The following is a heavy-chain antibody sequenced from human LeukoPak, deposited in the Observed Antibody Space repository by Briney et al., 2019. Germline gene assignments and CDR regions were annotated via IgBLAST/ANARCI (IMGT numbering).Heavy chain of an antibody. CDR3: ARVRYGDYQDALDI. CDR2: IRTHNGDT. Sequence: GASVKVSCKPSGYTFSSHGVTWVRQAPGQGLEWMGWIRTHNGDTDYAQSLQGRVTLTTDTSTNMVYMELRSLTSDDTAVYYCARVRYGDYQDALDIWGRGTMVIVS. CDR1: GYTFSSHG. D-gene: IGHD2-21*02. V-gene: IGHV1-18*01. J-gene: IGHJ3*02.